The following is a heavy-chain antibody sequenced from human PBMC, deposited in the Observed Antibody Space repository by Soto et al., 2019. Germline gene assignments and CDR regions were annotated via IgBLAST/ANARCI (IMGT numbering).Heavy chain of an antibody. CDR2: TDTDGSRK. V-gene: IGHV3-7*03. CDR1: GFNFNTYW. CDR3: GRVPLDGNYANGVDV. D-gene: IGHD4-17*01. Sequence: DVQLVESGGGLVQPGGSLRLSGAASGFNFNTYWMYWVRQAPGKGLEWVANTDTDGSRKNYVDSVKGRFIIYRDNAKNSLFLQMNSLRAEDTAVYYCGRVPLDGNYANGVDVWGQGTTVTVSS. J-gene: IGHJ6*02.